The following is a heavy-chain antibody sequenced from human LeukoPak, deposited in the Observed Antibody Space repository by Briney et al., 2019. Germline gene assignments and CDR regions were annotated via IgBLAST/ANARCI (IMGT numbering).Heavy chain of an antibody. Sequence: SVKVSCKASGGTFSSYAIGWVRQAPGQGLEWMGGIIPIFGTANYAQKFQGRVTITADESTSTAYMELSSLRSEDTAVYYCARDGGFGELTFDYWGQGTLVTVSS. CDR3: ARDGGFGELTFDY. V-gene: IGHV1-69*13. CDR2: IIPIFGTA. CDR1: GGTFSSYA. J-gene: IGHJ4*02. D-gene: IGHD3-10*01.